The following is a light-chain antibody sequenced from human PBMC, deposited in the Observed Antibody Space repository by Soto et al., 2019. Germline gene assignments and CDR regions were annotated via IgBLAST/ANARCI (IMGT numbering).Light chain of an antibody. CDR2: EVS. CDR1: SSDVGRYNY. Sequence: QSVLTQPASVSGSPGQSITISCTGASSDVGRYNYVSWYQLHPGKAPKLMIYEVSNRPSGVSNRFSGSKSGNTASLTISGLQAEDEADYYCSSYTSSSTVVFGGGTKLTVL. J-gene: IGLJ2*01. CDR3: SSYTSSSTVV. V-gene: IGLV2-14*01.